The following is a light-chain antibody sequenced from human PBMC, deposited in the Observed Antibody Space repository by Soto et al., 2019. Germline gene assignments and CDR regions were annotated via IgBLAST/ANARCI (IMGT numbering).Light chain of an antibody. Sequence: EIVMTQSPATLSVSPGERATLSCRASQSVFSNLAWYQQKPGQAPRLLIYGASTRATGIPARFSGSGSGTEFTLTISSLQSEDFEVYYCQHYNDWLPWTFAQGTKVEI. J-gene: IGKJ1*01. CDR2: GAS. CDR3: QHYNDWLPWT. V-gene: IGKV3-15*01. CDR1: QSVFSN.